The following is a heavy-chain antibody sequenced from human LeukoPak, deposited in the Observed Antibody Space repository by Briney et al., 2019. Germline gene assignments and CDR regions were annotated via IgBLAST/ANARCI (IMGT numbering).Heavy chain of an antibody. V-gene: IGHV3-23*01. CDR2: IGTNGGST. CDR3: ARDRPYSGYD. J-gene: IGHJ4*02. CDR1: GFTFSNNA. Sequence: GALRLSCAASGFTFSNNAMSWVRQAPGKGLEWVSGIGTNGGSTIYADSVKGRFTISRDNSKNTMFLQMNSLKAEDTAVYYCARDRPYSGYDWGQGTLVTVSS. D-gene: IGHD5-12*01.